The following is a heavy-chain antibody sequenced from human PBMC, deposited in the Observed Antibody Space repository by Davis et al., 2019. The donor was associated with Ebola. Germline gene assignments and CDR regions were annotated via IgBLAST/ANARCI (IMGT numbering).Heavy chain of an antibody. D-gene: IGHD6-6*01. J-gene: IGHJ6*02. Sequence: GGSLRLSCAASGLTFSSYAMSWVRQAPGKGLEWVSSISSSSSYIYYADSVKGRFTISRDNAKNSLYLQMNSLRAEDTAVYYCARDRVGEQLVLDYYGMDVWGQGTTVTVSS. CDR2: ISSSSSYI. CDR3: ARDRVGEQLVLDYYGMDV. CDR1: GLTFSSYA. V-gene: IGHV3-21*01.